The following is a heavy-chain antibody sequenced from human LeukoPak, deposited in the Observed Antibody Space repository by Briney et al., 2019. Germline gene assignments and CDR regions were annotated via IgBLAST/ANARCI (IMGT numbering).Heavy chain of an antibody. Sequence: SETLSLTCTVSGASITNYYWSWIRQPPGKGLEWIGYISHAGITNYNPSLESRVIISADTSRNQSSLKLTSMTAADTAVYYCARFRSAADHPDSWGQGTLVTVSS. CDR3: ARFRSAADHPDS. V-gene: IGHV4-59*01. J-gene: IGHJ4*02. CDR1: GASITNYY. CDR2: ISHAGIT. D-gene: IGHD1-14*01.